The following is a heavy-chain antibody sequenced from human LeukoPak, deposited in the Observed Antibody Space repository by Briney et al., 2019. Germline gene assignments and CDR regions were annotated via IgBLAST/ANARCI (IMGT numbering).Heavy chain of an antibody. CDR1: GFNFRNYS. J-gene: IGHJ3*02. D-gene: IGHD6-19*01. Sequence: PGGSLRLSCVASGFNFRNYSMNWVRQAPGKGLEWVSSISSSSSYIYYADSVKGRFTISRDNAKNSLYLQMNSLRAEDTAVYYCARDRAVAGTGNDAFDIWGQGTMVTVSS. CDR3: ARDRAVAGTGNDAFDI. CDR2: ISSSSSYI. V-gene: IGHV3-21*01.